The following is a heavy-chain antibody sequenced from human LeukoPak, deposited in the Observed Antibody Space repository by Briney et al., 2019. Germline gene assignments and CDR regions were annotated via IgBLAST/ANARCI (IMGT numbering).Heavy chain of an antibody. D-gene: IGHD3-22*01. J-gene: IGHJ3*02. Sequence: AGGSLRLSCAASGFTFSSYGMHWVRQAPGKGLEWVAVIWYDGSNKYYADSVKGRFTISRDNSKNTLYLQMNSLRAEDTAVYYCASLRGYYLAPYDAFDIWGQGTMVTVSS. CDR1: GFTFSSYG. CDR2: IWYDGSNK. CDR3: ASLRGYYLAPYDAFDI. V-gene: IGHV3-33*01.